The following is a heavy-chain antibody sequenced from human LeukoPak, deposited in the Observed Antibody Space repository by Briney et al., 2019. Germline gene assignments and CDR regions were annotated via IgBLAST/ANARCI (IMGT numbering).Heavy chain of an antibody. CDR3: ARHQWDPYKWFDP. CDR2: IYYGGST. CDR1: GGSIISYY. J-gene: IGHJ5*02. Sequence: SETLSLTCTVSGGSIISYYWSWIRQPPGKGLEWIGYIYYGGSTNCNPSLKSRVTIPVDTSKNQFSLKLSSVTAADTAVYYCARHQWDPYKWFDPWGQGALVTVSS. V-gene: IGHV4-59*08. D-gene: IGHD1-26*01.